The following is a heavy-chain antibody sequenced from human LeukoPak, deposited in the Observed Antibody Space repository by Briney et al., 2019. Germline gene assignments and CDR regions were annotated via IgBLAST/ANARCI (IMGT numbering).Heavy chain of an antibody. CDR1: GYTFTNFD. CDR2: MNPKSDNT. CDR3: AREEQGDAFDI. J-gene: IGHJ3*02. D-gene: IGHD1-26*01. Sequence: ASVKVSCKASGYTFTNFDINWVRQATGQGLEWMGWMNPKSDNTGHAQKFQGRLTITWDTSKTTAYMELSSLRSEDTAVYFCAREEQGDAFDIWGQGTMVTVSS. V-gene: IGHV1-8*03.